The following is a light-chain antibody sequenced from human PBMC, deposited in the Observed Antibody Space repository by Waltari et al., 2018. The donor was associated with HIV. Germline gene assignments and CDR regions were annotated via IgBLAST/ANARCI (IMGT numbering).Light chain of an antibody. V-gene: IGLV2-18*02. CDR1: SSDVGSYNR. Sequence: QSALTQPPSVSGSPGQSVTISCTGTSSDVGSYNRVSWYQQPPGTAPKLMISEVTNRPSGVPDRFSGSKSGTTASLTISGLQAEDEADYYCSSYTSSSTWVFGGGTKLTVL. CDR3: SSYTSSSTWV. CDR2: EVT. J-gene: IGLJ3*02.